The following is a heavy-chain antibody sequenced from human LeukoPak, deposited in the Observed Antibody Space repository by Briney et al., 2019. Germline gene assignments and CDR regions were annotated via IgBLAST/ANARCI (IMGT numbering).Heavy chain of an antibody. CDR3: ARLPTLKYSSSFDY. D-gene: IGHD6-13*01. V-gene: IGHV4-59*08. CDR2: IYYSGST. J-gene: IGHJ4*02. CDR1: GGSISSYY. Sequence: KTSETLSLTCTVSGGSISSYYWSWIRQPPGKGLEWIGYIYYSGSTNYNPSLKSRVTISVDTSKNQFSLKLSSVTAADTAVYYCARLPTLKYSSSFDYWGQGTLVTVSS.